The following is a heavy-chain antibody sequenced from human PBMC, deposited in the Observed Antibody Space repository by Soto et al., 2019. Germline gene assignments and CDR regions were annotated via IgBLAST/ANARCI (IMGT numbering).Heavy chain of an antibody. CDR1: GFTFSSYV. J-gene: IGHJ6*03. CDR3: AKRMVRGVIDYYYYMDV. Sequence: GGSLRLSCAASGFTFSSYVMHWVRQAPGKGLEWVAVISYDGSNKYYADSVKGRFTISRDNSKNTLYLQMNSLRAEDTAVYYCAKRMVRGVIDYYYYMDVWGKGTTVTVSS. D-gene: IGHD3-10*01. V-gene: IGHV3-30*18. CDR2: ISYDGSNK.